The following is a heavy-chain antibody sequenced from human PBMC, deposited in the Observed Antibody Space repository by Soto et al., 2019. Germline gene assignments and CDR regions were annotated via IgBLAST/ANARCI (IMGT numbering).Heavy chain of an antibody. CDR2: IYHSGST. J-gene: IGHJ4*02. D-gene: IGHD6-19*01. Sequence: LSLTCAVSGGSISSGGYSWSWIRQPPGKGLEWIGYIYHSGSTYYNPSLKSRVTISVDRSKNQFSLKLSSVTAADTAVYYCARSYSSGWGPFDYWGQGTLVTVSS. CDR3: ARSYSSGWGPFDY. V-gene: IGHV4-30-2*01. CDR1: GGSISSGGYS.